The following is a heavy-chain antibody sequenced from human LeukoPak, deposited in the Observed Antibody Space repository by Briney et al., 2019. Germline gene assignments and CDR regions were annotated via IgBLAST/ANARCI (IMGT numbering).Heavy chain of an antibody. V-gene: IGHV4-4*07. CDR1: GGSISSYY. CDR3: ARGGSYLNWFDP. J-gene: IGHJ5*02. D-gene: IGHD1-26*01. Sequence: SETLSLTCIVSGGSISSYYWSWIRQAAGEGLEWIGRVYTSGSTNYNPSLKSRVTMSVDTSKNQFSLHLISVTAADTAVYYCARGGSYLNWFDPWGQGTLVTVSS. CDR2: VYTSGST.